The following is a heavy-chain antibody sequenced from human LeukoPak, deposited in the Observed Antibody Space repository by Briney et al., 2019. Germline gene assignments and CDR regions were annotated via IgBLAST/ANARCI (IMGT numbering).Heavy chain of an antibody. CDR1: GFTFNSYA. Sequence: PGGSLRLSCAASGFTFNSYALNWVRQAPGKGLEWVSSISVSGGNTNYADSVKGRFTISRDKSKNTLFLQMSSLRVEDTAVYYCAKAQPYMYFYGTSAYSYFDYWGQGTLVTVSS. CDR2: ISVSGGNT. J-gene: IGHJ4*02. D-gene: IGHD3-22*01. CDR3: AKAQPYMYFYGTSAYSYFDY. V-gene: IGHV3-23*01.